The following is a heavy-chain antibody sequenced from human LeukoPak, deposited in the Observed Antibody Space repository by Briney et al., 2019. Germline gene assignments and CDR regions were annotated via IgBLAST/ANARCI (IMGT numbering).Heavy chain of an antibody. CDR3: ASYSSGCVFAY. V-gene: IGHV4-34*01. D-gene: IGHD6-19*01. J-gene: IGHJ4*02. Sequence: SETLSLTCAAYGGSFSGYYWSWIRQPPGRGLEWIGEINHSGSTNYNPSLKSRVTISVDTSKNQFSLKLSSVTAADTAVYYCASYSSGCVFAYWGQGTLVTVSS. CDR2: INHSGST. CDR1: GGSFSGYY.